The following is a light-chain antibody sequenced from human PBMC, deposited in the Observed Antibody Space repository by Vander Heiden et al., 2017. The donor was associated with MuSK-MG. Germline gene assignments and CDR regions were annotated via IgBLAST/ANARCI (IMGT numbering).Light chain of an antibody. CDR3: QQSDITPFT. J-gene: IGKJ3*01. CDR2: AAS. Sequence: DIQMTQSPSSLSASLGDRVTVTCRASQSISTYLHWYQQKPGKAPKLLIYAASSLQSGVPSRFSGSGSGTDFTLTISSLQPEDFATYYCQQSDITPFTFGPGTKVDIK. V-gene: IGKV1-39*01. CDR1: QSISTY.